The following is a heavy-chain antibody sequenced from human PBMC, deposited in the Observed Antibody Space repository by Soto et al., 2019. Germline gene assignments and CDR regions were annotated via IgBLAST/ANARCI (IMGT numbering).Heavy chain of an antibody. CDR2: INPANGDT. V-gene: IGHV1-3*01. CDR1: GYTFNKYP. Sequence: ASVKVSCKTSGYTFNKYPIHWVRQAPGQGLEWMGWINPANGDTGYSQKFQDRVTISRDTSASTAYMELSSLRSEDTAVYYCARKDYYDSGIYYFDYWGQGTLGTVSS. D-gene: IGHD3-22*01. J-gene: IGHJ4*02. CDR3: ARKDYYDSGIYYFDY.